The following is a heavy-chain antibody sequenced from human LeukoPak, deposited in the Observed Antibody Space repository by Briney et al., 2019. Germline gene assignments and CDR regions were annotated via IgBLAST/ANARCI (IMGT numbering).Heavy chain of an antibody. CDR2: ISAYSGNT. D-gene: IGHD3-10*01. CDR1: GCTFTSYG. CDR3: ARHRSRMVRGGDWFDP. Sequence: ASVKVSCKASGCTFTSYGITWVRQAPGQGLEWMGWISAYSGNTNYAQKLQGRVTMTTDTSTSTAYMELRSLRSDDTAVYYCARHRSRMVRGGDWFDPWGQGTLVTVSS. J-gene: IGHJ5*02. V-gene: IGHV1-18*01.